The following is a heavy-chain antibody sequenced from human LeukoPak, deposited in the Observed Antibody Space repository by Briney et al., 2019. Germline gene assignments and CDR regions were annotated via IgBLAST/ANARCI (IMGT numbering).Heavy chain of an antibody. Sequence: PGGSLRLACAASGFTVSSNYMSWVRQAPGKGLEWISVIYSGGSTYYADSVKGRFTISRDNSKNTLYLQMNSLRAEDTAVCYCACSRFWSGFTVNYWGQGTLVTVSS. V-gene: IGHV3-53*01. CDR1: GFTVSSNY. CDR3: ACSRFWSGFTVNY. J-gene: IGHJ4*02. D-gene: IGHD3-3*01. CDR2: IYSGGST.